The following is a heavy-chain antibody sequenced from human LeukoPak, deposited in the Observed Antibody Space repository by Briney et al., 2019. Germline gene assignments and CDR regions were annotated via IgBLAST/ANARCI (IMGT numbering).Heavy chain of an antibody. Sequence: GGPLRLSCAASGFTFRSHWMHWVREAPGEGLVWVSRINPDGSLTDYAGSVTGRFTISRDNAKNTMYLEMNSLRAEDTAVYYCGRGTLSYAGMDVWGQGTTVIVSS. CDR3: GRGTLSYAGMDV. CDR1: GFTFRSHW. CDR2: INPDGSLT. J-gene: IGHJ6*02. D-gene: IGHD1-7*01. V-gene: IGHV3-74*01.